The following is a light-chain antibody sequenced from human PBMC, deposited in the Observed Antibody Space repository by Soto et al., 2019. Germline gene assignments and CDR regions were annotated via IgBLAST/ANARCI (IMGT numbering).Light chain of an antibody. CDR1: SSDVGGYNY. V-gene: IGLV2-14*01. Sequence: QSALTQPASVSGSPGQSITISCTGTSSDVGGYNYVSWYQQHPGKAPKLMIYEVSNRPSGVSNRFSGSKSGNTASLTISGLQAEDEADYYCSSYTSSSTPYVFGTGTKLTRP. CDR3: SSYTSSSTPYV. CDR2: EVS. J-gene: IGLJ1*01.